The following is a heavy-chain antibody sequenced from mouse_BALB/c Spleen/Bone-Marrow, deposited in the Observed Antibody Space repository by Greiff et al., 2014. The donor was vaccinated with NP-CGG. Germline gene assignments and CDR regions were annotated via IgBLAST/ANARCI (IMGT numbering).Heavy chain of an antibody. CDR2: IGVGGTYT. D-gene: IGHD1-1*01. CDR3: ARPFTTVVATVFAY. CDR1: GFSFSGYG. J-gene: IGHJ3*01. V-gene: IGHV5-6*02. Sequence: DVMLVESGGDLVKPGGSLKLSCAASGFSFSGYGMSWVRQTPDKRLEWVATIGVGGTYTYYPDSVKGRFTISRDNAKNTLYLRMSSLKSEDTATYYCARPFTTVVATVFAYWGQGTLVTVSA.